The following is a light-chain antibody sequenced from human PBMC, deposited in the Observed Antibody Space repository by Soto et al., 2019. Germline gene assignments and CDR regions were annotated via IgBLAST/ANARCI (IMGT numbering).Light chain of an antibody. CDR3: QQRSNWPRT. CDR2: KTS. Sequence: DIQMTQSPSTLSASVGDRVTITCRASQSVSTWLAWYQQKPGMAPKILIYKTSSLESATPRRFSGSGSGTDFTLTSSSLEPEDFAVYYCQQRSNWPRTFGQGTKVDIK. CDR1: QSVSTW. V-gene: IGKV1-5*03. J-gene: IGKJ1*01.